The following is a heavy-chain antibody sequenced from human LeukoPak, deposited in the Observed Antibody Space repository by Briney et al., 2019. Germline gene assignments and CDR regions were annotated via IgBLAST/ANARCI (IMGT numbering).Heavy chain of an antibody. D-gene: IGHD5-12*01. Sequence: ASVKVSCKVSGYTLTKLSMHWVRQAPGKGLEWMGGFDPEDGETIYAQKFQGRVTMTEDTSTDTAYMELSSLRSEDTAVYYCATVFAYDPYPFDYWGQGTLVTVSS. CDR1: GYTLTKLS. CDR3: ATVFAYDPYPFDY. J-gene: IGHJ4*02. CDR2: FDPEDGET. V-gene: IGHV1-24*01.